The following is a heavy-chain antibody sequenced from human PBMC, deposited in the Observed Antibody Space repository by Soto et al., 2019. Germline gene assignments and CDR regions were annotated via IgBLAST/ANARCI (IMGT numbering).Heavy chain of an antibody. Sequence: QVQLVQSGAEVKKPGSSVKVSCKASGGTFSSYTISCVRQDPGQGLEWMGRIIPILGIANHEQKFQARVPNTADKSTSTAYTELSSPRAEDTAVYYCARDYMVRGVIVFYYWGQGPLVTVSS. CDR2: IIPILGIA. CDR1: GGTFSSYT. D-gene: IGHD3-10*01. CDR3: ARDYMVRGVIVFYY. V-gene: IGHV1-69*08. J-gene: IGHJ4*02.